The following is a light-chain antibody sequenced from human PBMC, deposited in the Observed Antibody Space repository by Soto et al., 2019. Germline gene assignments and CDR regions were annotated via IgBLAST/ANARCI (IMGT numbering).Light chain of an antibody. CDR1: QSLLHSNGYNY. J-gene: IGKJ4*01. Sequence: DIVMTQSPLSLPVTPGEPASISCRSSQSLLHSNGYNYLDWYLQKPGQSPQVLFYLGSTRASGVPDRFSGSVSGTDFTLKISRVEAEDVGVYYCMQALQTPLTFGGGTKVEIK. V-gene: IGKV2-28*01. CDR2: LGS. CDR3: MQALQTPLT.